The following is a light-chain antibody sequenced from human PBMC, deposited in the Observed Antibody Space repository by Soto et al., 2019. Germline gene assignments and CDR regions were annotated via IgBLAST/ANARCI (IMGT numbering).Light chain of an antibody. J-gene: IGLJ1*01. Sequence: QSALAQPSSVCGSPGQSITISCTGTISDVGAYNSVSWYQQHPHRAPQVIIYKGTQRPSGVSNRFSGSTSGNAASLTISALQADAEADYFCCSSAPESTYVFGTGTTVTV. V-gene: IGLV2-23*01. CDR1: ISDVGAYNS. CDR3: CSSAPESTYV. CDR2: KGT.